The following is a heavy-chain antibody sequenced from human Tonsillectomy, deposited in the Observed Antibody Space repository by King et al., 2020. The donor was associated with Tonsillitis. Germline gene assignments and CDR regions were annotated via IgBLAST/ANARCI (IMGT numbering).Heavy chain of an antibody. V-gene: IGHV3-23*04. Sequence: VQLVESGGGLVQPGGSLRLSCAASGFTFSSHAMSWVRQAPGKGLEWVSSISGSGGYSYYADSVKGRFTISRDKSKNTLHLQMNSLRVEDTAVYYCAKLINSSPYNFDYWGQGTLVTVSS. CDR2: ISGSGGYS. CDR1: GFTFSSHA. J-gene: IGHJ4*02. CDR3: AKLINSSPYNFDY. D-gene: IGHD6-13*01.